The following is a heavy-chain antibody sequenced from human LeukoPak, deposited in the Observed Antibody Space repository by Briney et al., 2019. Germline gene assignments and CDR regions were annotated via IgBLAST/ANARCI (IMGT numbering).Heavy chain of an antibody. CDR3: AREDRNYYYYYGMDV. V-gene: IGHV4-31*03. D-gene: IGHD2-15*01. CDR2: LYYSGST. J-gene: IGHJ6*02. CDR1: GGSISSGGYY. Sequence: SAPRSLTSTVSGGSISSGGYYWSWIRQHPLKCLGWIGYLYYSGSTYCNPSLKSRVTISVNTSKNQFSLKLSSVTAADTAVYYCAREDRNYYYYYGMDVWGQGTTVTVSS.